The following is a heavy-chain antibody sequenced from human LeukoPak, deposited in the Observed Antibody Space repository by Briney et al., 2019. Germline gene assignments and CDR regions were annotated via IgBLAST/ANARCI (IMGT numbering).Heavy chain of an antibody. CDR3: ARLKFYDSTGYSPGYYMDV. J-gene: IGHJ6*03. CDR1: GGSIISNY. CDR2: IYGSGIT. Sequence: PETLSLTCTVSGGSIISNYWSWIRQSAGTGLEWIGRIYGSGITDYNPSLKSRVTMSLDTSRKQFSLRLTSVTAADTAVYYCARLKFYDSTGYSPGYYMDVWGKGTTVSVFS. V-gene: IGHV4-4*07. D-gene: IGHD3-22*01.